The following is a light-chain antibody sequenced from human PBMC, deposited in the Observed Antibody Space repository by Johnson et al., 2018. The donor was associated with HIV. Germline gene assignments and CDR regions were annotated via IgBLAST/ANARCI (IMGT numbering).Light chain of an antibody. CDR2: END. J-gene: IGLJ1*01. Sequence: QSVLTQPPSVSAAPGQKVTISCSGSSSNIGNHYVSWYQHLPGTAPTLLIYENDKRPSGIPDRFSGSKSGTSATLGITGLQPGDEADYYCGTWDTSLSAGVFGTGTRVTVL. CDR1: SSNIGNHY. CDR3: GTWDTSLSAGV. V-gene: IGLV1-51*02.